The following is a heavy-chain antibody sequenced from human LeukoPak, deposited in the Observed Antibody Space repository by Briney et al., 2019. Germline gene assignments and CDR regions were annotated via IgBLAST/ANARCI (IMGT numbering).Heavy chain of an antibody. CDR3: AKDRAAAFDY. CDR2: IRYDGSNK. J-gene: IGHJ4*02. V-gene: IGHV3-30*02. Sequence: GGSLRLSCAASGFTFSSYGMHWVRQAPGKGLEWVAFIRYDGSNKYYADSVKGRFTISRDNSKDTLYLQMNSLRAEDTAVYYCAKDRAAAFDYWGQGTLVTVSS. CDR1: GFTFSSYG. D-gene: IGHD6-13*01.